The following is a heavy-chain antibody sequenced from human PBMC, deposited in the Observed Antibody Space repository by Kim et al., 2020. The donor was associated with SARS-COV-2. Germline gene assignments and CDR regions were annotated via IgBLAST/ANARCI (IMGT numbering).Heavy chain of an antibody. CDR3: ARSGYSSSRGWFDP. V-gene: IGHV5-10-1*01. J-gene: IGHJ5*02. Sequence: SPSFQGHVTISADKSISTAYLQWSSLKASDTAMYYCARSGYSSSRGWFDPWGQGTLVTVSS. D-gene: IGHD6-13*01.